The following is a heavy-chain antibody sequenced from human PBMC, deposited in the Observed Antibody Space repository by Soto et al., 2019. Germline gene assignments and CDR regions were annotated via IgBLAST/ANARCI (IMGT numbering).Heavy chain of an antibody. V-gene: IGHV3-23*01. CDR1: GFTFNKYA. D-gene: IGHD6-13*01. CDR2: ISGSGAST. CDR3: ARDQGSSGYLIYYYAMDV. J-gene: IGHJ6*02. Sequence: GGSLRLSCVASGFTFNKYALAWVRQAPGKGLEWVSAISGSGASTYYADSVKGRFTISRDNAKNTLYLQMNSLRAEDTAVYYCARDQGSSGYLIYYYAMDVWGQGTTVTVS.